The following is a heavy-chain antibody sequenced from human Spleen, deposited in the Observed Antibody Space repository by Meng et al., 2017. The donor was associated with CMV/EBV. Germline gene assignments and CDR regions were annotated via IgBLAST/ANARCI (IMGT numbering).Heavy chain of an antibody. J-gene: IGHJ3*02. D-gene: IGHD1-26*01. Sequence: GGSLRLSCAASGFTFDDYGMGWVRQGPGKGLEWVSAIRWNGETTGYADSVKGRFTISRDNAKKSLYLQMHSLRAEDTALYYCARLRGPTPSGNAFDIWGQGTMVTVSS. CDR1: GFTFDDYG. V-gene: IGHV3-20*04. CDR2: IRWNGETT. CDR3: ARLRGPTPSGNAFDI.